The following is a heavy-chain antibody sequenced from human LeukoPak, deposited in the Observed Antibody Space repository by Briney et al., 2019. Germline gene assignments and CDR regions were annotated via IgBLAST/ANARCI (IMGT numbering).Heavy chain of an antibody. CDR2: ISYDGSNK. CDR1: GFTFSSYA. CDR3: VRDRDWGFDY. D-gene: IGHD3/OR15-3a*01. J-gene: IGHJ4*02. V-gene: IGHV3-30*04. Sequence: GGSLRLSCAASGFTFSSYAMHWVRQAPGKGLEWVAVISYDGSNKYYADSVKGRFTISRDNSKNTLYLQMNSLRAEDTAVYYCVRDRDWGFDYWGQGTLVTVSS.